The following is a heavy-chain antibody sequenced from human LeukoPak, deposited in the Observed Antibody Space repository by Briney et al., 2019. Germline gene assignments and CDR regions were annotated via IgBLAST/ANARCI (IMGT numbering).Heavy chain of an antibody. Sequence: GGSLRLSCAASGFSFSTYAMSWVRHAPGKGLEWVSAISAGGATIYYADSVKGRFTVSRDNSKNTLYLHMNSLRAEDTAIYYCAKDSGGTYFYYYYYMDVWGKGTTVTVSS. CDR3: AKDSGGTYFYYYYYMDV. D-gene: IGHD1-26*01. CDR1: GFSFSTYA. J-gene: IGHJ6*03. CDR2: ISAGGATI. V-gene: IGHV3-23*01.